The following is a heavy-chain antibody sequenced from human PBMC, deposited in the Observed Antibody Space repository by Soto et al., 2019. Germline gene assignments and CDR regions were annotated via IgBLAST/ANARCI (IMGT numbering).Heavy chain of an antibody. CDR2: IYSGSST. D-gene: IGHD4-17*01. Sequence: GGSLRLSCAASGFTVSSNYMSWVRQAPGKGLEWVSVIYSGSSTYYADSVKGRFTISRHNSKNTLYLQMNSLRAEDTAVYYCASSQYGDYGYWGQGTLVTVSS. CDR3: ASSQYGDYGY. V-gene: IGHV3-53*04. J-gene: IGHJ4*02. CDR1: GFTVSSNY.